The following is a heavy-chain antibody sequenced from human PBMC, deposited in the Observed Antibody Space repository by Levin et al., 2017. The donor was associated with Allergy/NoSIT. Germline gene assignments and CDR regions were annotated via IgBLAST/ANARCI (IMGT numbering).Heavy chain of an antibody. J-gene: IGHJ4*02. V-gene: IGHV3-7*01. CDR1: GFTFNTYW. CDR2: IKQDGSEQ. CDR3: ARDQSTGQPRTPFDY. Sequence: GESLKISCAASGFTFNTYWMSWVRQAPGKGLEWVANIKQDGSEQYYVDSVRGRFIISRDNARNSQYLQMNSLRAEDTAVYYCARDQSTGQPRTPFDYWGPGTLVTVSS. D-gene: IGHD1-14*01.